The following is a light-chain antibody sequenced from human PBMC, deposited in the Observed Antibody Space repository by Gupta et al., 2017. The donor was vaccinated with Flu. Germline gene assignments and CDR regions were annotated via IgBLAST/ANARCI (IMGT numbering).Light chain of an antibody. CDR2: WAS. J-gene: IGKJ1*01. Sequence: DIVMTPSPDSLAVSLGERATINCKSSQNVLYISNNKNYLAWYQQKPGQPPKLLISWASTRESGVPDRFSGSGSGTDFTLTISSLQAEDVAVYYCQQYYTTPWTFGQGTSVEIK. CDR3: QQYYTTPWT. V-gene: IGKV4-1*01. CDR1: QNVLYISNNKNY.